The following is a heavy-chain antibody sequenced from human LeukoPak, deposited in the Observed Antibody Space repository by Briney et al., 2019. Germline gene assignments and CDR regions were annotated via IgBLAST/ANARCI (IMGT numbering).Heavy chain of an antibody. J-gene: IGHJ4*02. V-gene: IGHV1-8*01. D-gene: IGHD3-9*01. CDR1: GYTFTSYD. CDR2: MNATSGKT. CDR3: AKYKSGDYFDAGKRYYFDQ. Sequence: ASVKLSCKASGYTFTSYDIKWVRQAPGQGLDWMGWMNATSGKTGQAQKFQGRITMTRDTSISTAYMELSSLRPEDTAVYYCAKYKSGDYFDAGKRYYFDQWGQGTPVTVSS.